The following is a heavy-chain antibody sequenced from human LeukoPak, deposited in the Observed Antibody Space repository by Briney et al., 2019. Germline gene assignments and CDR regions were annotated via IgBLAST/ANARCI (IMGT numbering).Heavy chain of an antibody. CDR3: ARGGIAVAGTGYYYYYGMDV. Sequence: PSETLSLTCAVYGGSFSGYYWSWIRQPPGKGLEWIGGINHSGSTNYNPSLKSRVTISVDTSKNQFSLKLSSVTAADTAVYYCARGGIAVAGTGYYYYYGMDVWGQGTTVTVSS. D-gene: IGHD6-19*01. CDR1: GGSFSGYY. V-gene: IGHV4-34*01. CDR2: INHSGST. J-gene: IGHJ6*02.